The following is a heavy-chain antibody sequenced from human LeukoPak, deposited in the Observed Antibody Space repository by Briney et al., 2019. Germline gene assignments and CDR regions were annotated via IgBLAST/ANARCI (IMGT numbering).Heavy chain of an antibody. V-gene: IGHV3-74*01. CDR2: INGDGGNT. CDR1: GFTFSSYW. D-gene: IGHD2-15*01. CDR3: ASDGYCSGGSCYDDY. Sequence: GGSLRLSCVASGFTFSSYWIHWVRQAPGKGLVWVSRINGDGGNTDYADSVKGRFTISRDNAKNSLYLQMNSLRAEDTAVYYCASDGYCSGGSCYDDYWGQGTLVTVSS. J-gene: IGHJ4*02.